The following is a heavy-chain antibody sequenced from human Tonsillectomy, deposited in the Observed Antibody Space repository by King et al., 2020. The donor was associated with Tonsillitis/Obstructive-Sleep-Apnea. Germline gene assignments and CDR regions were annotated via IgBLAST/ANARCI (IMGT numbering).Heavy chain of an antibody. D-gene: IGHD4-17*01. V-gene: IGHV4-39*01. CDR3: ARHGSPRSTVTTWPFDY. CDR2: IYYSGST. Sequence: LQLQESGPGLVKPSETLSLTCTVSGGPISSSSYYWGWIRQPPGKGLEWIGSIYYSGSTYYNPSLKSRVTISVDTSKNQFSLKLSSVNAADTAVYYCARHGSPRSTVTTWPFDYWGQGTLVTVSS. CDR1: GGPISSSSYY. J-gene: IGHJ4*02.